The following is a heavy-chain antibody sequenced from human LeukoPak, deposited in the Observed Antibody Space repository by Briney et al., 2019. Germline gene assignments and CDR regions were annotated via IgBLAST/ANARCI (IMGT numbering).Heavy chain of an antibody. CDR3: ASGDDFDY. V-gene: IGHV3-21*01. D-gene: IGHD3-10*01. J-gene: IGHJ4*02. CDR1: GFTFYNYA. CDR2: TAGSGISK. Sequence: GSLRLSCVASGFTFYNYAMSWVRQAPGRGLEWASSTAGSGISKDYADSVKGRFTISRDNAKNSLYLQMNSLRAEDTAVYYCASGDDFDYWGQGTLVTVSS.